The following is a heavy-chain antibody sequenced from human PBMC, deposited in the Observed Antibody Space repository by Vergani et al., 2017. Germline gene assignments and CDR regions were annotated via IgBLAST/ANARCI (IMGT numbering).Heavy chain of an antibody. CDR1: GGSISSYY. D-gene: IGHD6-13*01. J-gene: IGHJ6*03. CDR3: ARVGRDSSSWYYYYYYMDV. V-gene: IGHV4-4*07. Sequence: QVQLQESGPGLVKPSETLSLTCTVSGGSISSYYWSWIRQPAGKGLAWIGRIYTSGSTNYNPSLKSRVTMSVDTSKNQFSLTLSSVTAADTAVYYCARVGRDSSSWYYYYYYMDVWGKGTTVTVSS. CDR2: IYTSGST.